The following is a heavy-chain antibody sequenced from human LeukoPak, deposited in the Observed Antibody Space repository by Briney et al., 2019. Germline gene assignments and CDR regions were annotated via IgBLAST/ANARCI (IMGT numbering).Heavy chain of an antibody. V-gene: IGHV3-72*01. CDR2: TRNKANSYTT. Sequence: GGSLRLSCAAFGFTFSDHYMDWVRQAPGKGLEWVGRTRNKANSYTTEYAASVKGRFTISRDDSKNSLYLQMNSLKTEDTAVYYCARGLYSGSYYFDYWGQGTLVTVSS. J-gene: IGHJ4*02. CDR3: ARGLYSGSYYFDY. CDR1: GFTFSDHY. D-gene: IGHD1-26*01.